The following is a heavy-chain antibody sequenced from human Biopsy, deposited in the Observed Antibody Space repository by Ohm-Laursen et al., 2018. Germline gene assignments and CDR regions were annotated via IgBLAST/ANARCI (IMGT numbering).Heavy chain of an antibody. CDR2: IFYSGIT. J-gene: IGHJ5*02. Sequence: GTLSLTCTVSGGSVSSNVAYWAWIRQPPGKGLESIGGIFYSGITYYNPSLQSRVTMSVDTSKNQFSLNLTSVTAADTAVYYCARHPTGFWFDPWGQGTLVTVSS. V-gene: IGHV4-39*01. CDR3: ARHPTGFWFDP. CDR1: GGSVSSNVAY.